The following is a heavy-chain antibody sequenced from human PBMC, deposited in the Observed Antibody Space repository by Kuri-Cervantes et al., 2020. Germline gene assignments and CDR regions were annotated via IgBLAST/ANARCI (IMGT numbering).Heavy chain of an antibody. CDR1: GYSFTNYW. D-gene: IGHD5-12*01. CDR2: IYPGDSNT. CDR3: ARCRGSGYDSGGYYYYYMDV. V-gene: IGHV5-51*01. J-gene: IGHJ6*03. Sequence: GGSLRLSCKGSGYSFTNYWIGWVRQMPGKGLEWMGIIYPGDSNTRYSPSFQGQVTISADKSISTAYLQWSSLKASDTATYYCARCRGSGYDSGGYYYYYMDVWGKGTTVTVSS.